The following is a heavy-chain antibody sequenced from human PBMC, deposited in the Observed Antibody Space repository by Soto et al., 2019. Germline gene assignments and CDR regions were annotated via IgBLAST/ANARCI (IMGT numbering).Heavy chain of an antibody. CDR3: PRGGPEPLDY. CDR2: INDYGTTI. CDR1: GVNLGSYW. D-gene: IGHD1-1*01. J-gene: IGHJ4*02. Sequence: GVSLGLGCAASGVNLGSYWMHWVRQAPGKGLVWVSRINDYGTTINYAESVEGRFTIARDDAKSEVYLQMNNLRAEYTAVYYCPRGGPEPLDYWGQGA. V-gene: IGHV3-74*01.